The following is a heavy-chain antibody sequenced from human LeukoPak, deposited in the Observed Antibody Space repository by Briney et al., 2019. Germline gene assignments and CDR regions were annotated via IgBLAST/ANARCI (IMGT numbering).Heavy chain of an antibody. CDR2: ISYDGSNK. D-gene: IGHD6-19*01. CDR3: ARVLGIAVAGTFDY. CDR1: GFTFSSYA. J-gene: IGHJ4*02. Sequence: GGSLRLSCAASGFTFSSYAMHWVRQAPGKGLDWVAVISYDGSNKYYADSVKGRFTISRDNSKNTLYLQMNSLRAEDTAVYYCARVLGIAVAGTFDYWGQGTLVTVSS. V-gene: IGHV3-30*04.